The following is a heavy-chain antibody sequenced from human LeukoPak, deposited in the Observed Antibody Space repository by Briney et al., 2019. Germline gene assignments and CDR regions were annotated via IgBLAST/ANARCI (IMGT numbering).Heavy chain of an antibody. CDR1: GFTFSSYW. Sequence: GGSLRLSCAASGFTFSSYWMHWVRHAPGKGLKWVSHINSEGSVTRYADSVKGRFTISRDNAKNTLYLQMNSLRAEDTALCYCALQRYGDYSNMDVWGRGTTVTVSS. V-gene: IGHV3-74*01. CDR3: ALQRYGDYSNMDV. CDR2: INSEGSVT. D-gene: IGHD4-17*01. J-gene: IGHJ6*02.